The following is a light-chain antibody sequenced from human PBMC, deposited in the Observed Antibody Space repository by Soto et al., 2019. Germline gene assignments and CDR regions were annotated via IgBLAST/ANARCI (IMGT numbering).Light chain of an antibody. Sequence: DIQMTQSPSSLSASVRDRVTITCQASQDISNYLNWYQQKPGTAPKVLIYHASNLQSGVPSRFSGSGSGTEFTLTISSLQPDDFATYYCQQYNSYSTFGQGTKVDI. CDR1: QDISNY. V-gene: IGKV1-16*01. CDR2: HAS. J-gene: IGKJ1*01. CDR3: QQYNSYST.